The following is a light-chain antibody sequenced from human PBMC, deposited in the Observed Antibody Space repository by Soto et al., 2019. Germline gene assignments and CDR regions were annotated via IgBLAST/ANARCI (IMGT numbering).Light chain of an antibody. Sequence: EIVLTQSPGTLSLSPGDRATLSCRASQSVSTNYLVWYQQSLGQAPRLLIYGASSRATGIPDRFSGNGSGTDFTLTISRLEPEDFAVYYCHQYGSTPFTFGPGTKVISN. CDR3: HQYGSTPFT. CDR1: QSVSTNY. J-gene: IGKJ3*01. CDR2: GAS. V-gene: IGKV3-20*01.